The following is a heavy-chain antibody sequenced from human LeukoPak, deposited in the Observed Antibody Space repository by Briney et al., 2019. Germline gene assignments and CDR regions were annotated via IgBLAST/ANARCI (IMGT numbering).Heavy chain of an antibody. Sequence: GGLRLSCAASGFTFSSYWMSWVRQAPGKGLEWVANIKQDGSEKSYVESVRGRFTISRDNAKNSLYLQLNSLRAEDTALYYCARDNPPDYWGQGTLVTVSS. CDR2: IKQDGSEK. CDR3: ARDNPPDY. CDR1: GFTFSSYW. V-gene: IGHV3-7*03. J-gene: IGHJ4*02.